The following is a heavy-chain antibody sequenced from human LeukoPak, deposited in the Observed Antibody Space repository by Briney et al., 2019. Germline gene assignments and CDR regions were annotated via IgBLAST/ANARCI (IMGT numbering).Heavy chain of an antibody. V-gene: IGHV4-59*01. CDR2: IYYSGST. CDR1: GGSISSYY. Sequence: SETLSLTCTVSGGSISSYYWSWIRQPAGKGLEWIGYIYYSGSTNYNPSLKSRVTISVDTSKNQFSLNLTSVTAADTAVYYCARFTPQGYGWGGYNRFDPWGQGTLVTVSS. D-gene: IGHD3-16*01. CDR3: ARFTPQGYGWGGYNRFDP. J-gene: IGHJ5*02.